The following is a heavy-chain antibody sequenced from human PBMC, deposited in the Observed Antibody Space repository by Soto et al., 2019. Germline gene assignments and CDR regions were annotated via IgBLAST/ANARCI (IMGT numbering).Heavy chain of an antibody. J-gene: IGHJ6*02. CDR3: ASPGETPYYYGMDV. CDR2: IIPIFGTA. Sequence: QVQLVQSGAEVKKPGSSVKVSCKASGGTFSSYAISWVRQAPGQGLEWMGGIIPIFGTADYAQRLQGRVTXTADESTSTAYMELSSLRSEDTAVYYCASPGETPYYYGMDVWGQGTTVTVSS. V-gene: IGHV1-69*12. CDR1: GGTFSSYA.